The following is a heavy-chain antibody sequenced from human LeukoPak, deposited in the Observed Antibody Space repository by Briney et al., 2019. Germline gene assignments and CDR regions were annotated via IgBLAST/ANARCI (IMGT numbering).Heavy chain of an antibody. D-gene: IGHD3-16*01. CDR1: GGSISSSSYY. J-gene: IGHJ3*02. Sequence: SETLSLICTVSGGSISSSSYYWGWIRQPPGKGLEWIGSIYYSGSTYYNPSLKSRVTISVDTSKNQFSLKLSSVTAADTAVYYCASIRGSGPNDAFDIWGQGTMVTVSS. CDR2: IYYSGST. V-gene: IGHV4-39*01. CDR3: ASIRGSGPNDAFDI.